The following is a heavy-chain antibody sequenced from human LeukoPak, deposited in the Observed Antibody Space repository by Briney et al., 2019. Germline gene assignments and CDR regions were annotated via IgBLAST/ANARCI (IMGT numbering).Heavy chain of an antibody. D-gene: IGHD4-17*01. Sequence: PGGSLRLSCAASGFTFSSYAMSWVRQAPGKGLEWVSAISGSGGSTYYADSVKGRFTISRDNSKNTLYLQMNSLRAEDTAVYYCARVLTPQTTVSHFDYWGQGTLVTVSS. J-gene: IGHJ4*02. CDR2: ISGSGGST. CDR3: ARVLTPQTTVSHFDY. V-gene: IGHV3-23*01. CDR1: GFTFSSYA.